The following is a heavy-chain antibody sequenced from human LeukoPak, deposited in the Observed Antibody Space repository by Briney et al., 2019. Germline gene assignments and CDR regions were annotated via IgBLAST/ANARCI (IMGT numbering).Heavy chain of an antibody. J-gene: IGHJ4*02. CDR1: GFTFSDYY. CDR2: ISSSSTYT. Sequence: PGGSLRLSCAASGFTFSDYYMRWIRQAPGKGLEWVSYISSSSTYTNYADSVKGRFTISRDNAKNSLYLQMSSPRAEDTAVYYCAIYRSYGDRDYWGQGTLVTVSS. V-gene: IGHV3-11*06. CDR3: AIYRSYGDRDY. D-gene: IGHD4-17*01.